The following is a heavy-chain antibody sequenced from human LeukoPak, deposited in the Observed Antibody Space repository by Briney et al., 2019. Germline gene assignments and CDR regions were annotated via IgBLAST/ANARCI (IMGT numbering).Heavy chain of an antibody. V-gene: IGHV1-8*01. CDR2: MNPNSGNT. D-gene: IGHD4-17*01. J-gene: IGHJ5*02. Sequence: ASVKVSCKASGYTFTSYDINWVRQATGQGLEWMGWMNPNSGNTGYAQKFQGRVTMTRNTSISTAYMELSSLRSEDTAVYYCARGWRKVTTHCPRFRPRGQGTLVTVSS. CDR3: ARGWRKVTTHCPRFRP. CDR1: GYTFTSYD.